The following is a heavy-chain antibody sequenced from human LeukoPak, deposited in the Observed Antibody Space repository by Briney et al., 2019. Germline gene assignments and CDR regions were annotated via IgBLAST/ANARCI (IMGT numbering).Heavy chain of an antibody. V-gene: IGHV3-23*01. CDR3: ARGVSYGSGSYIGDP. D-gene: IGHD3-10*01. J-gene: IGHJ5*02. Sequence: PGGSLRLSCAASGFTFSAYYMSWVRQAPGKGLDWVSTISGSGGSTSYADSVRGRVTISRDNSKNTLYLQMNSLRAEDTAVYYCARGVSYGSGSYIGDPWGQGTLVTVSS. CDR1: GFTFSAYY. CDR2: ISGSGGST.